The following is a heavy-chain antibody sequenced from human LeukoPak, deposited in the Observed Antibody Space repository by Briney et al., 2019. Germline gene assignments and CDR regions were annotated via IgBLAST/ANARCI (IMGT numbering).Heavy chain of an antibody. CDR1: GGSISSHY. J-gene: IGHJ6*03. V-gene: IGHV4-59*11. CDR3: ARVDYDFWSGYYTGHYYMDV. Sequence: SETLSLTCTVSGGSISSHYWSWIRQPPGKGLEWIGYIYYSGSTNYNPSLKSRVTISVDTSKNQFSLKLSSVTAADTAVYYCARVDYDFWSGYYTGHYYMDVWGKGTTVAVSS. CDR2: IYYSGST. D-gene: IGHD3-3*01.